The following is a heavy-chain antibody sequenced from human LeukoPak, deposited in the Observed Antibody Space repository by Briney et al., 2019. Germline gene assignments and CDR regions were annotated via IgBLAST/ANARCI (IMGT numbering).Heavy chain of an antibody. V-gene: IGHV4-59*08. D-gene: IGHD3-10*01. CDR1: DDSISSYY. J-gene: IGHJ3*02. Sequence: PSETLSLTCVVSDDSISSYYWSWIRQPPGKGLEWDGYIYYTGSTNYNPSYKSRVTISVDTSRNQFSLKLSSVPAADTAVYFCARRRLLWSIGNAFVIWGQGTVVTVSS. CDR3: ARRRLLWSIGNAFVI. CDR2: IYYTGST.